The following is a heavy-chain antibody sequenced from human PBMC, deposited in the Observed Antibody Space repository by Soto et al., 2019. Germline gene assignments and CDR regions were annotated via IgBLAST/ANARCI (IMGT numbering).Heavy chain of an antibody. CDR2: IIPIFGTA. CDR3: AGERFGYSYYFDY. Sequence: QVQLVQSGAEVKKPGSSVKVSCKASGGTFSSYAISWVRQAPGQGLEWMGGIIPIFGTANYAQKFQGRVTITADESRSRASVELRSLRFEDTAVYYCAGERFGYSYYFDYWGEGALVTVSS. CDR1: GGTFSSYA. D-gene: IGHD3-10*01. J-gene: IGHJ4*02. V-gene: IGHV1-69*12.